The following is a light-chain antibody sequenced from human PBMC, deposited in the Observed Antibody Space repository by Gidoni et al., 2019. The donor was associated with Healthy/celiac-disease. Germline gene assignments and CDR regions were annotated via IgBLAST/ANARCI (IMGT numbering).Light chain of an antibody. CDR3: QQYNNWPWT. V-gene: IGKV3-15*01. CDR1: QSGSSN. Sequence: IALPQSPATPSVSPGETATLSCRASQSGSSNLAWYQQKPGQAPRLLIYGASTRATGIPARFSGSGSGTEFTLTISSLQSEDFAVYYCQQYNNWPWTFGQXTKVEIK. CDR2: GAS. J-gene: IGKJ1*01.